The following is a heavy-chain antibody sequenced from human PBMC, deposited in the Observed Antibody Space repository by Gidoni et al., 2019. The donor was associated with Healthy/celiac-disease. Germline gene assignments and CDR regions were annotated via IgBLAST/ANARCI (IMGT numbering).Heavy chain of an antibody. CDR1: GFTFSSYA. CDR2: ISGRGGST. J-gene: IGHJ4*02. D-gene: IGHD6-6*01. Sequence: EVQLLESGGGLVQPGGSLSLSCAASGFTFSSYALSWVRQAPGKGLEWVSAISGRGGSTYYADSVKGRFTISRDNSKNTLYLQMNSLRAEDTAVYYCAKDQRVAAREFDYWGQGTLVTVSS. CDR3: AKDQRVAAREFDY. V-gene: IGHV3-23*01.